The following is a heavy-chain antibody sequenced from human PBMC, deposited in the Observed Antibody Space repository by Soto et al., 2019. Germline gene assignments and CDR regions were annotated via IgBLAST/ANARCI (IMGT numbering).Heavy chain of an antibody. J-gene: IGHJ4*02. CDR2: VSYDGSNK. V-gene: IGHV3-30*18. Sequence: QVQLVESGGRVVQPGRSLRLSCAASGFTFISYGMHWVRQAPGKGLEWVAVVSYDGSNKYYADSVKGRFTISRDNSKNTLYLQMNSLRAEDTAVYYCAKARQKTIFGVVIGSYWGQGTLVTVSS. CDR1: GFTFISYG. D-gene: IGHD3-3*01. CDR3: AKARQKTIFGVVIGSY.